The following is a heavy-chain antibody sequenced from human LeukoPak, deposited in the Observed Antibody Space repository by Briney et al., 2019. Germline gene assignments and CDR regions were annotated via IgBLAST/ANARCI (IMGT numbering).Heavy chain of an antibody. D-gene: IGHD6-13*01. Sequence: GSLRLSCAVSGFTFSTYSMNWVRQAPGKGLEWVSSIVGSSSTYYADSLKGRFTISRDNAKNSLYLQMNSLRAEDTAVYYCARIGAGSSRDYWGQGTLVTVSS. V-gene: IGHV3-21*01. CDR2: IVGSSST. J-gene: IGHJ4*02. CDR1: GFTFSTYS. CDR3: ARIGAGSSRDY.